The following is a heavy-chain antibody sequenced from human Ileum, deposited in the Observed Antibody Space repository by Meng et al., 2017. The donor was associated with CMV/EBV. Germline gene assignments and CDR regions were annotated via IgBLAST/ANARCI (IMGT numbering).Heavy chain of an antibody. V-gene: IGHV3-23*01. CDR1: GFNFNSYD. CDR2: ITNGGDT. CDR3: AKVPPTVRALDY. Sequence: CAASGFNFNSYDMTWVRQTPGKGLEWLSIITNGGDTNYEEYVKGRFIISRDNSKSTLYLQMNSLRAEDTAIYYCAKVPPTVRALDYWGQGTLVTVSS. J-gene: IGHJ4*02. D-gene: IGHD4-17*01.